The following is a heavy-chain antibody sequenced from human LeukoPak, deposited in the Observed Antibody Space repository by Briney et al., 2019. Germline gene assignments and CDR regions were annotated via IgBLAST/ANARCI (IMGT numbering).Heavy chain of an antibody. CDR3: ARDRPVVPAAIRSPWYDFWSGYYTDWFDP. D-gene: IGHD3-3*01. J-gene: IGHJ5*02. CDR2: IYYSGST. CDR1: GGSISSSSYY. Sequence: SETLSLTCTVSGGSISSSSYYWGWIRQPPGKGLEWIGSIYYSGSTYYNPSLKSRVTISVDTSKNQFSLKLSSVTAADTAVYYCARDRPVVPAAIRSPWYDFWSGYYTDWFDPWGQGTLVTVSS. V-gene: IGHV4-39*07.